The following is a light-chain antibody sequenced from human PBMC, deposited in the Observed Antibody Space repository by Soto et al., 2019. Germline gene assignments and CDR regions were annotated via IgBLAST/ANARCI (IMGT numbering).Light chain of an antibody. V-gene: IGKV4-1*01. J-gene: IGKJ3*01. CDR2: WAS. CDR1: QSVLYSSNNKNY. Sequence: DIVMTQSPDSLAVSLGERATINCKSSQSVLYSSNNKNYLAWYQQKPGQPPKLLIYWASTRESGVPDRFSGSGSGTDFTLTISSLQAGDVAVYYCQQYYSTPDTFGPGTKVDIK. CDR3: QQYYSTPDT.